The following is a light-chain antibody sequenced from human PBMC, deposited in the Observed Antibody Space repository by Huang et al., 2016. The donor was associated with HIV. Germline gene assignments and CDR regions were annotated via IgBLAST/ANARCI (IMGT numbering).Light chain of an antibody. CDR1: QTINNY. V-gene: IGKV1-39*01. CDR2: AAS. CDR3: QQTYSAVT. Sequence: DIQMTQSPSSLSASVGDRVTITCRASQTINNYLNWYHQKPGKAPKLLIYAASSLQSGVPSRFSGSGSRTEFALTISSLQLEDFATYYYQQTYSAVTFGQGTKVEIK. J-gene: IGKJ1*01.